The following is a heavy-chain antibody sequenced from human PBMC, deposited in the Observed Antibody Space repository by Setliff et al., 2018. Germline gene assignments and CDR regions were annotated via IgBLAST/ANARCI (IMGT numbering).Heavy chain of an antibody. CDR3: ARARYCSSTSCYYYYYMDV. J-gene: IGHJ6*03. CDR2: IQQDGSEK. V-gene: IGHV3-7*01. Sequence: GGSLRLSCAASGFTFSYYWMSWVRQAPGKGLEWVANIQQDGSEKYHVDSVMGRFTISRDNAKNTLYLQMNSLSAEDTAVYYCARARYCSSTSCYYYYYMDVWGKGTTVTVSS. CDR1: GFTFSYYW. D-gene: IGHD2-2*01.